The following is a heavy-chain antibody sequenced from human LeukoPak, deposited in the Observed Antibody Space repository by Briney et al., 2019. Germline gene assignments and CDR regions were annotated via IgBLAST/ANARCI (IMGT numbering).Heavy chain of an antibody. Sequence: GGSLRLSCAASGFTFSSYGMHWVRQAPGKGLEWVELIYSYGSNRYYADSVKGRFTISRDKSKNTLYLQMNSLRVEDTAVYYCARDRSAGTAFCIGNWGQGTLVTVSS. J-gene: IGHJ4*02. CDR2: IYSYGSNR. CDR3: ARDRSAGTAFCIGN. CDR1: GFTFSSYG. D-gene: IGHD3-10*01. V-gene: IGHV3-33*01.